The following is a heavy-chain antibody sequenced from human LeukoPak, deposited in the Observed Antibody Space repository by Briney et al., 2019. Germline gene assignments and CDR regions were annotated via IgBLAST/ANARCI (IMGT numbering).Heavy chain of an antibody. CDR3: ARSRGRSPRWWFDP. CDR1: GFTFSSYS. CDR2: ISSSSSYI. V-gene: IGHV3-21*04. Sequence: GGSLRLSCAASGFTFSSYSMNWVRQAPGKGLEWVSSISSSSSYIYYADSVKGRFTISRDNVKNSLYLQMNSLRAEDTAVYYCARSRGRSPRWWFDPWGQGTLVTVSS. J-gene: IGHJ5*02. D-gene: IGHD3-16*01.